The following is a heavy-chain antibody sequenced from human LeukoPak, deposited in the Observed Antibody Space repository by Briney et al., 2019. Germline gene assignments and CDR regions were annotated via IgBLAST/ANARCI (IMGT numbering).Heavy chain of an antibody. CDR3: AREKYGGNQGTFDY. V-gene: IGHV1-69*05. D-gene: IGHD4/OR15-4a*01. J-gene: IGHJ4*02. Sequence: ASVKVSCKASGGTFSSYAISWVRQAPGQGLEWMGGIIPIFGTANHAQKFQGRVTITTDESTSTAYMELSSLRSEDTAVYYCAREKYGGNQGTFDYWGQRTLVTVSS. CDR1: GGTFSSYA. CDR2: IIPIFGTA.